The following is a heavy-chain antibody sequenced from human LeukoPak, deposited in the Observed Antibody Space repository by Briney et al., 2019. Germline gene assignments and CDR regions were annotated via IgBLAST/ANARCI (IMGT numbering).Heavy chain of an antibody. CDR3: AKKYSTGLDP. CDR2: LSGSGITS. V-gene: IGHV3-23*01. Sequence: PGGSLRLSCVASGFTFKNYALSWVRQAPGKGLEWVSSLSGSGITSFYPDSMKGRFTISRDNSKNTLYLQMNSLRAEDTAVYYCAKKYSTGLDPWGQGTLVTVSS. D-gene: IGHD1-26*01. J-gene: IGHJ5*02. CDR1: GFTFKNYA.